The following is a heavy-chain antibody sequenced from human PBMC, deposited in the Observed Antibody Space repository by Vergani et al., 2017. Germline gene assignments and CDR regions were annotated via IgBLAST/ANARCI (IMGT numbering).Heavy chain of an antibody. CDR2: ISWNSGSI. CDR3: AKDVNSGTLATSWFDP. D-gene: IGHD2-2*01. V-gene: IGHV3-9*01. Sequence: EVQLVESGGGLVKRGGSLRLSCAASGFTFDDYAMPWVRPAPGKGLEWVSGISWNSGSIGYADSVKGRFTFSRDNAKNSLYLQMNSLRAEDTALYYCAKDVNSGTLATSWFDPWGQGTLVTVSS. CDR1: GFTFDDYA. J-gene: IGHJ5*02.